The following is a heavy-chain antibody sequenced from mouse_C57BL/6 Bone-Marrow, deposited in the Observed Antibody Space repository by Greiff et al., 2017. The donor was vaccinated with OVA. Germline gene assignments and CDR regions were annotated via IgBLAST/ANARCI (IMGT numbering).Heavy chain of an antibody. CDR3: ARRTAQAPYYAMDY. J-gene: IGHJ4*01. V-gene: IGHV1-26*01. Sequence: EVQLQQSGPELVKPGASVKISCKASGYTFTDYYMNWVKQSHGKSLEWIGDINPNNGGTSYNQKFKGKATLTVDKSSSTAYMELRSLTSEDSAVYYCARRTAQAPYYAMDYWGQGTSVTVSS. D-gene: IGHD3-2*02. CDR2: INPNNGGT. CDR1: GYTFTDYY.